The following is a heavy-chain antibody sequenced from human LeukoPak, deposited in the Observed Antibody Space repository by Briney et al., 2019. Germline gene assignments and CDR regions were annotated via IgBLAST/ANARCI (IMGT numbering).Heavy chain of an antibody. Sequence: ASVKVSCKPSGYTFTSYYMHWVRQAPGQGLEWMGIINPSGGSTSYAQKFQGRVTMTRDTSTSTVYMELSSLRSEDTAVYYCARVEADYGSGSSPYAFDIWGQGTMVTVSS. CDR1: GYTFTSYY. V-gene: IGHV1-46*01. J-gene: IGHJ3*02. D-gene: IGHD3-10*01. CDR2: INPSGGST. CDR3: ARVEADYGSGSSPYAFDI.